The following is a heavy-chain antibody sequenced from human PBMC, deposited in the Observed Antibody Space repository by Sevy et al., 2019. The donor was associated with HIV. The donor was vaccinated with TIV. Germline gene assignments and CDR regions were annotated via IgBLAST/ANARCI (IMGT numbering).Heavy chain of an antibody. V-gene: IGHV3-7*01. J-gene: IGHJ4*02. CDR1: GFTFSSYW. Sequence: GGSLRLSCAASGFTFSSYWMSWVRQAPGKGLEWVANINQDGSEKHYGDSVKGRVTISRDSSKNSLFLQVHSLRVEDTDVYYCARDSKADYKYGLEEMMAYWGQGTLVTVSS. CDR2: INQDGSEK. CDR3: ARDSKADYKYGLEEMMAY. D-gene: IGHD3-16*01.